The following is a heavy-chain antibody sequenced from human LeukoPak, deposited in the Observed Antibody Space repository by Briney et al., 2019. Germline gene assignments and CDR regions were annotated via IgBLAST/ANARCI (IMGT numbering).Heavy chain of an antibody. CDR1: GFTFSSYS. Sequence: PGGSLRLSCAASGFTFSSYSMNWVRQAPGKGLEWVSYISSSSTIYYADSVKGRSTISRDNAKNSLYLQMNSLRAEDTAVYYCARDRVLLWFGELSGWGQGTLVTVSS. CDR3: ARDRVLLWFGELSG. CDR2: ISSSSTI. V-gene: IGHV3-48*01. J-gene: IGHJ4*02. D-gene: IGHD3-10*01.